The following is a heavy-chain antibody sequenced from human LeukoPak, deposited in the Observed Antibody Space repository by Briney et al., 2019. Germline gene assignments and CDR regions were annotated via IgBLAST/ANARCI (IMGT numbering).Heavy chain of an antibody. V-gene: IGHV1-46*01. CDR1: GYTFTTYY. J-gene: IGHJ4*02. D-gene: IGHD1-26*01. CDR2: INLTGGST. CDR3: ARLGVGSTIEADY. Sequence: ASVKVSCKTSGYTFTTYYIHWVRQAPGQGLEWMGIINLTGGSTSYAQKFQGRVTMTRDTSTTTVYMELSSLTSEDTAVYYCARLGVGSTIEADYWGQGTLVTVSS.